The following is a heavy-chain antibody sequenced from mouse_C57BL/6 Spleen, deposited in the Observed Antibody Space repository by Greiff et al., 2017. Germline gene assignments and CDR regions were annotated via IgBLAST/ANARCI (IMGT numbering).Heavy chain of an antibody. J-gene: IGHJ3*01. V-gene: IGHV5-17*01. CDR2: ISSGSSTI. Sequence: EVQGVESGGGLVKPGGSLKLSCAASGFTFSDYGMPWVRQAPEKGLEWVAYISSGSSTIYYADTVKGRFTISRDNAKNTLFLQMTSLRSEDTAMYYCSRLGDYDVWFADWGQGTLVTVSA. D-gene: IGHD2-4*01. CDR3: SRLGDYDVWFAD. CDR1: GFTFSDYG.